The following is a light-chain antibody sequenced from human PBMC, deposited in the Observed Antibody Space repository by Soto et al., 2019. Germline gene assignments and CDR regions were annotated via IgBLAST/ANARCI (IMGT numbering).Light chain of an antibody. V-gene: IGKV3-15*01. CDR2: GAS. Sequence: EIVMTQSPATLSVSPGERATLSCRASQSVSSNLAWYHQKPGQAPRLLISGASTRAAGIPARFSGSGSGTEFTLTISSLQSEDFAVYYCHQYNNWPPWTFGQGTKVEIK. CDR1: QSVSSN. CDR3: HQYNNWPPWT. J-gene: IGKJ1*01.